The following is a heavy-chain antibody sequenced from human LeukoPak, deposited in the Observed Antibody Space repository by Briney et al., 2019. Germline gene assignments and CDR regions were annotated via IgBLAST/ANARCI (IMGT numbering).Heavy chain of an antibody. CDR2: INPNSGGT. V-gene: IGHV1-2*02. D-gene: IGHD3-22*01. CDR1: GYTFTGYY. CDR3: ARGPVLYYDSSGGFDP. J-gene: IGHJ5*02. Sequence: ASVKVSCKASGYTFTGYYMHWVRQAPGQGLEWMGWINPNSGGTNYAQKFQGRVTMTRDTSISTAYMELSRLRSDDTAVYYCARGPVLYYDSSGGFDPWGQGTLVAVSS.